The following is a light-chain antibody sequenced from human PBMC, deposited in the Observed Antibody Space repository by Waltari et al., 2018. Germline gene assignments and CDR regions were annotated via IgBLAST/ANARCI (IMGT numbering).Light chain of an antibody. Sequence: QSALTQPVSVSGSPGQSITISCSGTSSDVGGFNYVSWYQHHPGKAPKLMIYDVTKRPSGVCNRFSGSGSGNTASLTISGLQSEDEAYYYCSSYIRISASWVFGGGTKLTVL. J-gene: IGLJ3*02. V-gene: IGLV2-14*03. CDR1: SSDVGGFNY. CDR2: DVT. CDR3: SSYIRISASWV.